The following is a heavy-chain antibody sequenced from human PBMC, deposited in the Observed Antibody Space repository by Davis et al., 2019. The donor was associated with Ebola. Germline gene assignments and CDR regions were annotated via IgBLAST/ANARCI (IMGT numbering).Heavy chain of an antibody. D-gene: IGHD3-10*01. CDR3: ARGAGFDY. CDR2: VHHSGST. Sequence: SETLSLTCTVLGYAISSGYYWAWIRQPPGKGLEWIGSVHHSGSTYYNPSLKGRVTMSIDPSKNQFSLTLTSVTAADTAVYFCARGAGFDYWGQGILVTVSS. CDR1: GYAISSGYY. V-gene: IGHV4-38-2*02. J-gene: IGHJ4*02.